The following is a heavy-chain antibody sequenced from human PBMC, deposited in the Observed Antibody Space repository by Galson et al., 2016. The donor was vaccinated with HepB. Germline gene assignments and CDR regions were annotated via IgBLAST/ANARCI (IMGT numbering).Heavy chain of an antibody. CDR3: ATDIFRIFIPREDYVYLGLAV. J-gene: IGHJ6*02. D-gene: IGHD2-15*01. CDR1: GFTLADGW. Sequence: SLRLSCAASGFTLADGWMTWVRQGPGEGLEWVGQIKSKTDGATPDYAAPVKGRFSLSRDDSKNMVYLQMNSLKSEDTAVYYCATDIFRIFIPREDYVYLGLAVWGQGTTVTVSS. CDR2: IKSKTDGATP. V-gene: IGHV3-15*01.